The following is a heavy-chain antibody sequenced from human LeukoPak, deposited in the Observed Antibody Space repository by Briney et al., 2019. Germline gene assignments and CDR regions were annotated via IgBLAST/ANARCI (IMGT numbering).Heavy chain of an antibody. CDR2: ISWNSGSI. CDR1: GFTFDDYA. Sequence: GGSLRLSCAASGFTFDDYAMHWVRQAPGKGLEWVSGISWNSGSIGYADSVKRRFTISRDNAKNSLYLQMNSLRAEDTALYYCAKDIATGNRLYYFDYWGQGTLVTVSS. J-gene: IGHJ4*02. D-gene: IGHD1-14*01. CDR3: AKDIATGNRLYYFDY. V-gene: IGHV3-9*01.